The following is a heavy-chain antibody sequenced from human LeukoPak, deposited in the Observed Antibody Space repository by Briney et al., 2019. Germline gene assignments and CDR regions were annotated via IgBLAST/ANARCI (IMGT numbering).Heavy chain of an antibody. D-gene: IGHD3-10*01. CDR3: ASPYYYGSGSYYHAFDI. CDR1: GYSFSNYW. CDR2: IYPGDSDT. J-gene: IGHJ3*02. V-gene: IGHV5-51*01. Sequence: GESLKISCKGSGYSFSNYWIGWVRQMPGKGLEWMGIIYPGDSDTRYSPSSQGQVTISADKSISTAYLQWSSLKASDTAMYHCASPYYYGSGSYYHAFDIWAKGQWSPSLQ.